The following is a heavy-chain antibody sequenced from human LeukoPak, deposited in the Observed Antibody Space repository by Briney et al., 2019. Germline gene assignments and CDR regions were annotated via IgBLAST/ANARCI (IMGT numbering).Heavy chain of an antibody. Sequence: SETLSLTCTVSGGSINSYYWTWIRQPPGKGLEWIGYIYPTGGTYYNPSLKSRVTISVDTSKNQFSLRLSSVTAADTAVYYCATAGYSSGWYSFRNYFDYWGQGTLVTVSS. CDR1: GGSINSYY. J-gene: IGHJ4*02. V-gene: IGHV4-4*09. CDR3: ATAGYSSGWYSFRNYFDY. D-gene: IGHD6-19*01. CDR2: IYPTGGT.